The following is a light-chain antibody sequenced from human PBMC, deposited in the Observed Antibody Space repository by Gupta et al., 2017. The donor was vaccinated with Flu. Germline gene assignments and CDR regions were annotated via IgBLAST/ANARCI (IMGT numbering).Light chain of an antibody. V-gene: IGLV1-40*01. J-gene: IGLJ2*01. CDR3: QSYDSSLSGYVV. Sequence: QSVLTQPPSVSGAPGQRVPISCTGSSSNIGAGYDVHWYQQLPGTAPKLLIYGNSNRPSGVPDRFSGSKSSTSASLAITGLQAEDEADYYCQSYDSSLSGYVVFGGGTKLTVL. CDR1: SSNIGAGYD. CDR2: GNS.